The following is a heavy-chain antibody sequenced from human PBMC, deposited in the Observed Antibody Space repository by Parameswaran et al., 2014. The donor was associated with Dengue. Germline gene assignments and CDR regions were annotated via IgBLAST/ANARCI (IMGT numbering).Heavy chain of an antibody. CDR3: ARDKSKGYYYDSSGYDY. J-gene: IGHJ4*02. D-gene: IGHD3-22*01. V-gene: IGHV3-11*05. CDR1: GFTFSDYY. CDR2: ISSSSSYT. Sequence: LKISCAASGFTFSDYYMSWIRQAPGKGLEWVSYISSSSSYTNYADSVKGRFTISRDNAKNSLYLQMNSLRAEDTAVYYCARDKSKGYYYDSSGYDYWGQGTLVTVSS.